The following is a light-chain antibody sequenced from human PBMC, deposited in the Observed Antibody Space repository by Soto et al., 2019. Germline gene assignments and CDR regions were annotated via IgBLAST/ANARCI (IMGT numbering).Light chain of an antibody. CDR3: QQYGTSPYT. Sequence: EIVLTQSPGTLSLSPGERATLSCRASHSVSSSYLAWYQQKPGQAPRLLMYTTSSRATGTPDRFSGSGSRTDFTLTISRLEPEDFAVYYCQQYGTSPYTFGQGTKLEIK. J-gene: IGKJ2*01. CDR1: HSVSSSY. V-gene: IGKV3-20*01. CDR2: TTS.